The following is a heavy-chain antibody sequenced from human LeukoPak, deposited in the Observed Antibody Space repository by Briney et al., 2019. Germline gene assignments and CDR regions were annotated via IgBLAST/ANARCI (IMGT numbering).Heavy chain of an antibody. J-gene: IGHJ4*02. Sequence: TGGSLRLSCAASGFTFSGSAMHWVRQASGKGLEWVGRIRSKSNSYATAYAASVNGRFNISRDDSKNTVYLQMNSLKTEDTAVYYCTGNYYGSGSYADFDYWGQGTLVTVSS. V-gene: IGHV3-73*01. CDR1: GFTFSGSA. CDR3: TGNYYGSGSYADFDY. CDR2: IRSKSNSYAT. D-gene: IGHD3-10*01.